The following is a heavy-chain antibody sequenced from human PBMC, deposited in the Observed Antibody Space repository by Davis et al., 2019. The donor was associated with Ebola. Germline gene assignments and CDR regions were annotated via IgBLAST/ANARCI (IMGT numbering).Heavy chain of an antibody. CDR3: SKGGSGWPSDYSYGMGV. CDR2: VTSSGGGT. CDR1: GFSFSIFA. J-gene: IGHJ6*04. V-gene: IGHV3-23*01. D-gene: IGHD6-19*01. Sequence: GGSLRLSCAASGFSFSIFAMTWARQAPGKGLEWVSAVTSSGGGTYYTDSVKGRFTISRDNSKNTLYLQMTSLTVDDTAVYYCSKGGSGWPSDYSYGMGVWGKGTTVTVSS.